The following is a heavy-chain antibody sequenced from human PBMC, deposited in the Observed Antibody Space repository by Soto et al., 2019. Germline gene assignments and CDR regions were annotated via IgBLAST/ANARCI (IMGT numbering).Heavy chain of an antibody. D-gene: IGHD3-3*01. Sequence: LSLTCTVSGGSISSGDYYWSWIRQHPGKGLEWIGYIYYSGSTYYNPSLKSRVTISVDTSKNQFSLKLSSVTAADTAVYYCARWWSGSRQGFDPWGQGTLVTVS. V-gene: IGHV4-31*03. CDR2: IYYSGST. CDR1: GGSISSGDYY. CDR3: ARWWSGSRQGFDP. J-gene: IGHJ5*02.